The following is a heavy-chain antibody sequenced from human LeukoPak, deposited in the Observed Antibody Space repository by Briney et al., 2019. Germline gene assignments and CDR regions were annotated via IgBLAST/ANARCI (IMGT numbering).Heavy chain of an antibody. CDR3: AYASIAAPWFDP. CDR1: GFTFSSYA. Sequence: GGSLRLSCAASGFTFSSYAMSWVRQAPGKGLEWVSAISGSGGSTYYADSVKGRFTISRDNSKNTLYLQMNSLRAEDTAVYYCAYASIAAPWFDPWGQGTLVTVSP. V-gene: IGHV3-23*01. J-gene: IGHJ5*02. CDR2: ISGSGGST. D-gene: IGHD6-6*01.